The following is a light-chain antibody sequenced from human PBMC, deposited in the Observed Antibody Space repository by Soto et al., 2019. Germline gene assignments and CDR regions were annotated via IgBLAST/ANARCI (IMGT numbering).Light chain of an antibody. V-gene: IGLV1-44*01. CDR1: SSNIGSNT. Sequence: QSVLTQPPSASGTPGQRVTISCSGSSSNIGSNTVNWYQQLPGTAPKLLIYSNNQRPSGVPDRFSGSKSGTSASLAISGLPSEDEDDYYCAAWDDSLFWVFGGGTKLTVL. J-gene: IGLJ3*02. CDR2: SNN. CDR3: AAWDDSLFWV.